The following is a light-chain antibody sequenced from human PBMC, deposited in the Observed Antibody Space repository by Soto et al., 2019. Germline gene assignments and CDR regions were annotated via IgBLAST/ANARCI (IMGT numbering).Light chain of an antibody. Sequence: DLQMTQSPSSLSASVGDRVTITCRASQSISNYLNWYQQKPGKAPKLMMFAASSLQSGVPSRFSGGGSRTDYTHTISSQQPEDLANYHCQQSYSTPRTFGQGTKVELK. CDR1: QSISNY. CDR2: AAS. V-gene: IGKV1-39*01. CDR3: QQSYSTPRT. J-gene: IGKJ1*01.